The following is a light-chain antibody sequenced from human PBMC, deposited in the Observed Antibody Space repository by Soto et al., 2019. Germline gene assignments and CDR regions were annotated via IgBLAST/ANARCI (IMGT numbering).Light chain of an antibody. CDR3: GSYTTSSDYV. Sequence: QSALTQPASVSGSPGLSITISCTGTSSDVGAYNFVSWYQQHPDKAPKLMIFDVSNRPSGVSNRFSGSKSGNTASLTISGLQSEDEAESYSGSYTTSSDYVFGTGTKVTV. CDR2: DVS. J-gene: IGLJ1*01. CDR1: SSDVGAYNF. V-gene: IGLV2-14*03.